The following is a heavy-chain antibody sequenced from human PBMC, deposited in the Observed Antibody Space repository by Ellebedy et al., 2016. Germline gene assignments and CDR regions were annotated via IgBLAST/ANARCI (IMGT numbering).Heavy chain of an antibody. J-gene: IGHJ5*02. CDR3: ARHEDVLRYFDWLLTAPGWFDP. CDR2: IYYSGST. Sequence: SETLSLTCIVSGGSASSGSYYWSWIRQPPGKGLEWIGYIYYSGSTNYNPSLKSRVTISVDTSKNQFSLKLSSVTAADTAVYYCARHEDVLRYFDWLLTAPGWFDPWGQGTLVTVSS. CDR1: GGSASSGSYY. V-gene: IGHV4-61*01. D-gene: IGHD3-9*01.